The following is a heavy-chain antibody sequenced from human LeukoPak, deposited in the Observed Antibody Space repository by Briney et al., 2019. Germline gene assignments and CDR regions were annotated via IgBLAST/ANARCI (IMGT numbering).Heavy chain of an antibody. CDR2: IYYSGST. CDR3: ARETMVRAQRAYFDY. J-gene: IGHJ4*02. CDR1: GGSISSSSYY. D-gene: IGHD3-10*01. Sequence: SETLSLTCTVSGGSISSSSYYWGWIRQPPGKGLEWSGSIYYSGSTYYNPSLKSRVTISVDTSKNQFSLKLSSVTAADTAVYYCARETMVRAQRAYFDYWGQGTLVTVSS. V-gene: IGHV4-39*07.